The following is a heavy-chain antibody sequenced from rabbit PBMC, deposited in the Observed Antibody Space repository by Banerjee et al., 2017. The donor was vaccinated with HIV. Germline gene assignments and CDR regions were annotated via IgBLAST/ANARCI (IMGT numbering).Heavy chain of an antibody. CDR3: ARDLFTLVVVNKGNYFNL. D-gene: IGHD4-1*01. CDR1: GFDFSSYY. J-gene: IGHJ4*01. V-gene: IGHV1S7*01. Sequence: QLKESGGGLVQPGGSLKLSCKASGFDFSSYYMSWVRQAPGKGLEWIGYIDPVFGSTYYASWVNGRFPISSHNAQNTLYLQLNSLTAADTATYFCARDLFTLVVVNKGNYFNLWGPGTLVTVS. CDR2: IDPVFGST.